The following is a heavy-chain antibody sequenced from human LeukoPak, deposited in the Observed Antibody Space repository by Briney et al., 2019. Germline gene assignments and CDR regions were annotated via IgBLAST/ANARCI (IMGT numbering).Heavy chain of an antibody. CDR3: ATEPGYCSGGRCYGGWFDP. CDR2: INQSGST. D-gene: IGHD2-15*01. V-gene: IGHV4-34*01. J-gene: IGHJ5*02. CDR1: GGSFSGYY. Sequence: SETLSLTCAVYGGSFSGYYWSWIRQPPGKGLEWIGEINQSGSTNYNPSLKSRVTISVDTSKNQFSLKLSSVTAADTAVYYCATEPGYCSGGRCYGGWFDPWGQGTLVTVSS.